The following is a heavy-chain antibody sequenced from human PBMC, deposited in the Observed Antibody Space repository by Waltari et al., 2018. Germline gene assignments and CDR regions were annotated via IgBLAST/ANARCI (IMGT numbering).Heavy chain of an antibody. CDR1: GFTFSSYA. CDR2: NREGSGTS. D-gene: IGHD3-10*01. J-gene: IGHJ4*02. V-gene: IGHV3-23*01. CDR3: AKFYGSGSYNNCPDY. Sequence: EVQLLESGGALVQPGGSLRLSCAASGFTFSSYAMSWVRQAPGKGAVGVSENREGSGTSHYAESVRDRFTISRDNSKNTLYLQMDSVRGEDTAVYYCAKFYGSGSYNNCPDYWGQGTPVTVSS.